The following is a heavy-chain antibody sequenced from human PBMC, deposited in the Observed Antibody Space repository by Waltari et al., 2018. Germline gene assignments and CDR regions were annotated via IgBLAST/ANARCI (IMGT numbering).Heavy chain of an antibody. CDR1: GFPFSSYA. Sequence: EVQLLESGGGLVPPGGSLRLSCAASGFPFSSYARSWVRQAPGKGLEWVSVIYSGGSKYYADAVKGRFTISRDNSKNTLYLQMNSLRAEDTAVYYCAKDSRGFDYWGQGTLVTVSS. J-gene: IGHJ4*02. V-gene: IGHV3-23*03. CDR2: IYSGGSK. CDR3: AKDSRGFDY. D-gene: IGHD3-10*01.